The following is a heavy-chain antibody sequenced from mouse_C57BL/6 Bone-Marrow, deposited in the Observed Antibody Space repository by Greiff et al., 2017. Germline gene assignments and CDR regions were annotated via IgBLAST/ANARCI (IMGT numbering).Heavy chain of an antibody. D-gene: IGHD2-2*01. Sequence: QVQLQQPVAELVKPGASVKLSCTASGYTFTSYWMHWVKQRPGRGLEWIGRIDPNSGGTKYNEKFKSKATLTVHKPSSTSYMQLSSLTSEDAAVYYGARVGPMDYGCDGGDYWCRGTTLTVSS. V-gene: IGHV1-72*01. CDR1: GYTFTSYW. CDR2: IDPNSGGT. J-gene: IGHJ2*01. CDR3: ARVGPMDYGCDGGDY.